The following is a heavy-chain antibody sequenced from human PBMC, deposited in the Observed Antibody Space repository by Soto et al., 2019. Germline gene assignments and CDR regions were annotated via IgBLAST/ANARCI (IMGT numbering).Heavy chain of an antibody. CDR3: AGGGREITRHFGY. CDR1: GFTFSSYS. J-gene: IGHJ4*02. Sequence: EVQLVESGGDLVKPGGSLRLSCADSGFTFSSYSMNWVRQAPGKGLEWVSSISSSSTYIYYADSVKGRFTISRDNAKNSLYLQMNSLSAEDNAGYYWAGGGREITRHFGYWGQGTLVTVSS. D-gene: IGHD3-10*01. CDR2: ISSSSTYI. V-gene: IGHV3-21*01.